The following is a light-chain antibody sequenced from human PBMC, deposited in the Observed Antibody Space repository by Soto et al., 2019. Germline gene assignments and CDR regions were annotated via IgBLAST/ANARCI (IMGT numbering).Light chain of an antibody. CDR1: QSISTY. CDR3: LQRDTWLT. CDR2: DAS. J-gene: IGKJ4*01. V-gene: IGKV3-11*01. Sequence: EIMLTQSPATLSLSPGERATLSCRASQSISTYLSWYQQKPGQPPRLLIYDASNRATGIPGRFSGSGSGTDFTLTISSLEPEDFAVYYCLQRDTWLTCGGGTKVDIK.